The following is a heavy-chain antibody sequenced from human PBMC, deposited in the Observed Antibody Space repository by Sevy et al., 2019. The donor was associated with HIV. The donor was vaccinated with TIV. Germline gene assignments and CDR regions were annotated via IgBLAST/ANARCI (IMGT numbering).Heavy chain of an antibody. V-gene: IGHV3-30*02. CDR1: GFTFSDYG. D-gene: IGHD1-7*01. Sequence: GGSLRLSCTTSGFTFSDYGMHWVRQAPGKGLEWVTFIGYNGADRYYSDSVKGRFTISRDNSKNTLYLQMNSLRAEDTAVYYCAKDKGAYNWNYVDYYYGMDVWGQGTTVTVSS. J-gene: IGHJ6*02. CDR3: AKDKGAYNWNYVDYYYGMDV. CDR2: IGYNGADR.